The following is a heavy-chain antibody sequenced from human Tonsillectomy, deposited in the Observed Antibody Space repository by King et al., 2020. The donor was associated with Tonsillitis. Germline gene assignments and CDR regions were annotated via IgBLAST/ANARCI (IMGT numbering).Heavy chain of an antibody. CDR3: AKDLIDYYDSSGYLDY. J-gene: IGHJ4*02. V-gene: IGHV3-30*18. D-gene: IGHD3-22*01. CDR1: GFTFSTFD. CDR2: ISYDGSNK. Sequence: VQVVESGGGVVQPGRSLRLSCAASGFTFSTFDIHWVRQAPGKGLEWVAVISYDGSNKYYVDSVKGRFTISRDNSKNTLYLQMNSLRAEDTAVYFCAKDLIDYYDSSGYLDYWGQGTLVTVCS.